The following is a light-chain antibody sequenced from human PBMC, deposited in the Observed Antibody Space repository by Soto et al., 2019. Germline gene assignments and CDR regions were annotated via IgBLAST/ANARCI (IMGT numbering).Light chain of an antibody. CDR1: NIGGKS. V-gene: IGLV3-21*02. CDR3: QVWDNNYDHYV. J-gene: IGLJ1*01. CDR2: DDG. Sequence: YELTQPPSVSVAPGQTARITCGGNNIGGKSLHWYQQKPGQAPVLVVYDDGDRPSGIPERFSGSNSGNTATLTISRVEAGDEADYYCQVWDNNYDHYVFGNGTKVTVL.